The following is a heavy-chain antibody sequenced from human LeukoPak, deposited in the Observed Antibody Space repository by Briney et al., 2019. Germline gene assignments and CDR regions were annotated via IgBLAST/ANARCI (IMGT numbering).Heavy chain of an antibody. CDR3: ARSSWSSKTFDY. D-gene: IGHD6-13*01. Sequence: PSETLSLTCAVYGGSFSGYYWSWIRQPPGKGLEWIGEINHSGSTNYNPSLKSRVTISVDTSKNQFSLKLSSVTAADTAVYYCARSSWSSKTFDYWGQGTLVTVSS. CDR2: INHSGST. CDR1: GGSFSGYY. V-gene: IGHV4-34*01. J-gene: IGHJ4*02.